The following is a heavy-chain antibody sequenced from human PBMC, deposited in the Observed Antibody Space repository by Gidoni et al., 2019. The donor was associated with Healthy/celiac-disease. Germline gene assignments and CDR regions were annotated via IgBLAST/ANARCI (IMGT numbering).Heavy chain of an antibody. CDR2: IYPGDSDT. V-gene: IGHV5-51*01. D-gene: IGHD2-2*01. J-gene: IGHJ5*02. CDR3: ARGFAVVVPAATSSWFDP. Sequence: KGLEWMGIIYPGDSDTRYSPSFQGQVTISADKSISTAYLQWSSLKASDTAMYYCARGFAVVVPAATSSWFDPWGQGTLVTVSS.